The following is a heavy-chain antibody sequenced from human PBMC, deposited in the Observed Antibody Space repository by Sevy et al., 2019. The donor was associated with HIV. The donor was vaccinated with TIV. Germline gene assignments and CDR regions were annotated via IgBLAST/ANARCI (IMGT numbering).Heavy chain of an antibody. D-gene: IGHD3-22*01. CDR1: GHTLSEFA. CDR3: ATTKDYYDSSGYPFDY. Sequence: VSVKVSCKVSGHTLSEFAMHWVRLAPGKGLEWMGTFDPEDGEMLHAQKFQGRVTMTEDTSTDTAYMEVNNLRSEDTAVYYCATTKDYYDSSGYPFDYWGQGTLVTVSS. V-gene: IGHV1-24*01. J-gene: IGHJ4*02. CDR2: FDPEDGEM.